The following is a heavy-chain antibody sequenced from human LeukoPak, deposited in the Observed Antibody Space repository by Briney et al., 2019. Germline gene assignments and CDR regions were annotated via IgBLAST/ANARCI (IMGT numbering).Heavy chain of an antibody. Sequence: GGSLRLSCAASGSTFSTYAMTWVRQAPGKGLEWVSLISASGDNTYYTDSVKGRFTISRDNSNNALYLQMKSLRVEDTAVYYCAKGIYDYGLDVWGQGTTVTVSS. CDR3: AKGIYDYGLDV. J-gene: IGHJ6*02. CDR1: GSTFSTYA. CDR2: ISASGDNT. V-gene: IGHV3-23*01.